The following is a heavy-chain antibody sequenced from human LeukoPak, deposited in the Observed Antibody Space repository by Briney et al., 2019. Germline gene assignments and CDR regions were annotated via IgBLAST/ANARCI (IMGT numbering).Heavy chain of an antibody. CDR3: ARRARYCSGGSCLDY. D-gene: IGHD2-15*01. J-gene: IGHJ4*02. CDR2: IYPGDSDT. Sequence: GESLKISCKGSGYSFTSYWIGWVRQMPGKGLEWMGIIYPGDSDTGYSQSFQGQVTISADKSISTAYLQWSSLKASDTAMYYCARRARYCSGGSCLDYWGQGTLVTVSS. V-gene: IGHV5-51*01. CDR1: GYSFTSYW.